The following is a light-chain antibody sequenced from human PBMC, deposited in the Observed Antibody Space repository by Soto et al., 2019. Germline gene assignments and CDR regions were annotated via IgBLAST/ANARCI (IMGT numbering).Light chain of an antibody. CDR3: QEYDNSAIT. CDR2: DAS. J-gene: IGKJ5*01. CDR1: QIVSSSY. V-gene: IGKV3-20*01. Sequence: EIVLTQSPGTLSLSPGERATLSCRASQIVSSSYLAWYQQKPGQAPRLLIYDASSRATGIPDRFSGSGSGKDFTFTISRLEPEDFAVYYCQEYDNSAITFGQGTRLEIK.